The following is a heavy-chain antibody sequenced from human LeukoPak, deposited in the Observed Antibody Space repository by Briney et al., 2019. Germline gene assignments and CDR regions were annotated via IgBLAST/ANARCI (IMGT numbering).Heavy chain of an antibody. J-gene: IGHJ4*02. V-gene: IGHV4-30-2*01. D-gene: IGHD6-13*01. CDR2: IYHSGST. Sequence: SQTLSLTCAVSGGSISSGGYSWSWIRQPPGKGLEWIGYIYHSGSTYYNPSLKSRVTISVDRSKNQFSLKLSSVTAADTAVYYCARQSPYSSSWYYFGYWGQGTLVTVSS. CDR3: ARQSPYSSSWYYFGY. CDR1: GGSISSGGYS.